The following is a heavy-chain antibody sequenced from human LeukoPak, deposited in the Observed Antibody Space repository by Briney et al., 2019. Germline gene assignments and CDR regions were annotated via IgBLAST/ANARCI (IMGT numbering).Heavy chain of an antibody. CDR1: GFTFSSYW. D-gene: IGHD2-15*01. Sequence: GGSLRLSCAASGFTFSSYWMHLVRQAPGKGLVWVSRINSDGSSTSYAYSVKGRFTISRDNAKNTLYLQMNSLRAEDTAVYYCARVGSPYCSGGSCYSGDNWGQGTLVTVSS. CDR3: ARVGSPYCSGGSCYSGDN. V-gene: IGHV3-74*01. J-gene: IGHJ4*02. CDR2: INSDGSST.